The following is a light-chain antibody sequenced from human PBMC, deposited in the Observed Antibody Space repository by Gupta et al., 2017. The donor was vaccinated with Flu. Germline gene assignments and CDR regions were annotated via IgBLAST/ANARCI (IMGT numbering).Light chain of an antibody. Sequence: DIQMTQSPSSLSASVGDRVTITCRASQDIESDLGWYHQQPGKAPKRLIYAASTLQSGVPPRFSGAGSGTEFTLTISSLQPEDCGTYYCLQHKTLWTFGQGTKVEVK. J-gene: IGKJ1*01. CDR2: AAS. CDR1: QDIESD. CDR3: LQHKTLWT. V-gene: IGKV1-17*01.